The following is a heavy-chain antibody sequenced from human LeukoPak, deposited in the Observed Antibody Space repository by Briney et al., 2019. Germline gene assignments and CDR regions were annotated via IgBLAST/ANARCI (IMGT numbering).Heavy chain of an antibody. CDR3: ARDIVSADYYDSSGYYKFDY. CDR2: IYSGGST. V-gene: IGHV3-66*01. CDR1: RFTVSSNY. D-gene: IGHD3-22*01. Sequence: GGSLRLSCAASRFTVSSNYMSGVRQAPGKGLEWVSVIYSGGSTYYADSVKGRFTISRDNSKNTLYLQMNSLRAEDTAVYYCARDIVSADYYDSSGYYKFDYWGQGTLVTVSS. J-gene: IGHJ4*02.